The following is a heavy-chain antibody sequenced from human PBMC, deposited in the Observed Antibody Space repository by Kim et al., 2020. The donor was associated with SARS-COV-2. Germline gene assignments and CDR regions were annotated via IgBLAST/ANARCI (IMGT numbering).Heavy chain of an antibody. D-gene: IGHD5-12*01. J-gene: IGHJ5*02. Sequence: SVKVSCKASGGTFSSYAISWVRQAPGQGLEWMGGIIPIFGTANYAQKFQGRVTITADESTSTAYMELSSLRSEDTAVYYCARGGGYAGYDNWFDPWGQGTLVTVSS. V-gene: IGHV1-69*13. CDR3: ARGGGYAGYDNWFDP. CDR2: IIPIFGTA. CDR1: GGTFSSYA.